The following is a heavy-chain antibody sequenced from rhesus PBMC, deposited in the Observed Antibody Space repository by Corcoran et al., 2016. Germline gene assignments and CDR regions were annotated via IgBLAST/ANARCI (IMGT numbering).Heavy chain of an antibody. CDR1: GYTFTELS. CDR3: TRGITGTTGLDY. V-gene: IGHV1-156*01. J-gene: IGHJ4*01. CDR2: VDPVYGEI. D-gene: IGHD1-26*01. Sequence: EVQLVQPGAEVTKPGASVTVSCKVSGYTFTELSLHWVRQAPGKGLEWMGGVDPVYGEIIHAEKFQGRVTMTEDTSTDTAYMELSSLRSEDTAVYYCTRGITGTTGLDYWGQGVLVTVSS.